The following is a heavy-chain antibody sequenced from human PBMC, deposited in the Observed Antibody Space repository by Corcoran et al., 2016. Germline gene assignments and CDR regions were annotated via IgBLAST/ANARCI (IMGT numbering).Heavy chain of an antibody. CDR1: GSSMSSSSYY. CDR3: ARDVSVAGTGNFDY. V-gene: IGHV4-39*02. D-gene: IGHD6-19*01. CDR2: IYYGGST. J-gene: IGHJ4*02. Sequence: QLQLQESGPGLVKPSETLSLTCTVSGSSMSSSSYYWGWIRQPPGKGFEWIGNIYYGGSTDYNPSLRSRATISVDASKNQFSLKLSSVTAADTAMYYGARDVSVAGTGNFDYWGQGTLVTVSS.